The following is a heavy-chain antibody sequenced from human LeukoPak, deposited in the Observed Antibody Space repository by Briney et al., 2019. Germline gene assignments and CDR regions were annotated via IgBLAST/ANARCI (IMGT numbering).Heavy chain of an antibody. Sequence: PSGTLSLTCAVSGDSIISSNWWSWVRQPSGKGLEWIGYIYYSGSTNYNPSLKSRVTISVDTSKNQFSLKLSSVTAADTAVYYCARLGTYYDILTGYLQLDYWGQGTLVTVSS. CDR3: ARLGTYYDILTGYLQLDY. J-gene: IGHJ4*02. D-gene: IGHD3-9*01. V-gene: IGHV4-4*02. CDR1: GDSIISSNW. CDR2: IYYSGST.